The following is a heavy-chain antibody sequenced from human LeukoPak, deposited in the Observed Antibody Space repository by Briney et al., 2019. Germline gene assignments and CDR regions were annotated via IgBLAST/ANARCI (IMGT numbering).Heavy chain of an antibody. J-gene: IGHJ4*02. D-gene: IGHD6-6*01. V-gene: IGHV3-21*01. CDR1: GFTFSNYG. Sequence: GGPLRLSCAASGFTFSNYGMNWVRQAPGKGLEWVSYISSSSSYIYYADSVKGRFTISRDNAKNSLYLQMNSLRAEDTAVYYCAKVLEQLVPDYWGQGTLVTVSS. CDR2: ISSSSSYI. CDR3: AKVLEQLVPDY.